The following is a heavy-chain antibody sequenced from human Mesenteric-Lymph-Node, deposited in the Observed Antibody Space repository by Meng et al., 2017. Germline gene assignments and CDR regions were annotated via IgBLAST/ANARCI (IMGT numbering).Heavy chain of an antibody. CDR3: GRQYGDYRGTLDY. Sequence: QLQLQESGPGLVKPSETLSLTCTISGVSISSNTHYWGWIRQSPGKGLEWIGSLFYSGSTYYNPSLKSRLTMSVDTSNNQFSLKLSSVTAADTAVYYCGRQYGDYRGTLDYWGQGTLVTVLL. CDR1: GVSISSNTHY. CDR2: LFYSGST. V-gene: IGHV4-39*01. D-gene: IGHD4-17*01. J-gene: IGHJ4*02.